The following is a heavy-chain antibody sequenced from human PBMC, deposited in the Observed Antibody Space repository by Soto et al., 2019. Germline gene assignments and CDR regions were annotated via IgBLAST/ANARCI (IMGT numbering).Heavy chain of an antibody. D-gene: IGHD3-22*01. CDR3: ARDLETQYDSSGYYPGYFDY. J-gene: IGHJ4*02. CDR2: IIPIFGTA. Sequence: ASVKVSCKASGGTFSSYAISWVRQVPGQGLEWMGGIIPIFGTANYAQKFQGRVTITADESTSTAYMELSSLRSEDTAVYYCARDLETQYDSSGYYPGYFDYWGKGTMVTVPS. V-gene: IGHV1-69*13. CDR1: GGTFSSYA.